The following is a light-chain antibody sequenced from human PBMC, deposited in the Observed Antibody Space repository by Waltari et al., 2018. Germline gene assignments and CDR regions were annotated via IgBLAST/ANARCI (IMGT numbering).Light chain of an antibody. V-gene: IGKV3-20*01. CDR3: QQYGSLPRT. CDR2: GAS. J-gene: IGKJ1*01. Sequence: EIVLTQSPGTLSLSPGERATLPCRASQSVSNNYLGWYQQKPGQAPRLLIYGASSRATGIPDRFSGSGSGTDFTLTINRLEPEDFAVYYCQQYGSLPRTFGQGTKVEIK. CDR1: QSVSNNY.